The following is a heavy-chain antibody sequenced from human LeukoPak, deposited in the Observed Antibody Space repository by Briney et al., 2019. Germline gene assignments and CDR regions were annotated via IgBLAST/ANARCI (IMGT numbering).Heavy chain of an antibody. CDR3: AKDRQRFIVGASGGLAGFDY. D-gene: IGHD1-26*01. CDR2: TRFDDSYK. V-gene: IGHV3-30*02. J-gene: IGHJ4*02. Sequence: TGGSLRLSCAASGFSFSSSGMHWVRQAPGKGPEWVAFTRFDDSYKAYGDSVKGRFTISRDNSKNTLYLQMNSLRAEDTAVYYCAKDRQRFIVGASGGLAGFDYWGLGTLVTVSS. CDR1: GFSFSSSG.